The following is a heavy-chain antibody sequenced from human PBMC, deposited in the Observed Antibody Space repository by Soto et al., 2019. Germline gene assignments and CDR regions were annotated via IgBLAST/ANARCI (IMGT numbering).Heavy chain of an antibody. J-gene: IGHJ4*02. CDR3: VRSDIRERPPEY. CDR1: GFTFSNYW. Sequence: EVQLVESGGGLVPPGGSLRLSCEASGFTFSNYWMSWVRQAPGKGLEWVANIKEDGRQKYYVDSVKGRFTISRDNAKNSLYLQMNGLRVEDTAVYYCVRSDIRERPPEYWGQGTLVTASS. V-gene: IGHV3-7*01. CDR2: IKEDGRQK. D-gene: IGHD1-26*01.